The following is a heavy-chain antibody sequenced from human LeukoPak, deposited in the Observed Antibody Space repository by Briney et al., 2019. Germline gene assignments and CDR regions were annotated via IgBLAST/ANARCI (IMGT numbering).Heavy chain of an antibody. CDR1: GGSISGARYY. Sequence: SETLSLTCTVSGGSISGARYYWNWIRQPAGKGLEWIGRIYTSESTNYNPSLKSRVTISADTSKNQFSLKLSSVTAADTAVYYCAREYDSSGYSYWYFDLWGRGTLVTVSS. J-gene: IGHJ2*01. D-gene: IGHD3-22*01. CDR2: IYTSEST. V-gene: IGHV4-61*02. CDR3: AREYDSSGYSYWYFDL.